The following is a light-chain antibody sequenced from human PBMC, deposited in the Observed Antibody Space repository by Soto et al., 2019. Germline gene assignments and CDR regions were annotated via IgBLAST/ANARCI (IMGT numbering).Light chain of an antibody. J-gene: IGLJ1*01. CDR2: EVS. Sequence: QSVLTQPASVSGTPGQSLTISCTGSNSDIGIYDFVSWYQHHPGKAPKLLVSEVSHRPSGVSNRFSGSKSGNTASLTISGRQSEDEADYYCVSYTSDDVRYVFGTGTKLTVL. CDR1: NSDIGIYDF. CDR3: VSYTSDDVRYV. V-gene: IGLV2-14*01.